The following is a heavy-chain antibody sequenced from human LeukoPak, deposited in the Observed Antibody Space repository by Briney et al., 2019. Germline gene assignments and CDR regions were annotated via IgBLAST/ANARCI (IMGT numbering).Heavy chain of an antibody. CDR1: EFTYSDYD. CDR3: ASHTATALRYYHL. D-gene: IGHD3-3*01. CDR2: IRGGGKII. Sequence: GGSLRLSCAASEFTYSDYDMSWIRQAPGKGLEWVSYIRGGGKIIYYADSVKGRFTISRDNANNTLVLQMNNLGDEDTAVYYGASHTATALRYYHLWGRGTLVTVSS. J-gene: IGHJ2*01. V-gene: IGHV3-11*01.